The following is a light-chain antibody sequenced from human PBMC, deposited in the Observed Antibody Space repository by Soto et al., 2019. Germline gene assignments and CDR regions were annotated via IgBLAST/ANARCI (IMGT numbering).Light chain of an antibody. Sequence: MTQPPSTLSVTLSDSVIVTCRASQPIGTSLHWYQQKPGKAPKFLIYAASSLRSGVPSRFSGGGSGTDFTLTISSLQPEDFATYYCQQSHSTPLLFGQGTKVAIK. V-gene: IGKV1-39*01. J-gene: IGKJ1*01. CDR1: QPIGTS. CDR2: AAS. CDR3: QQSHSTPLL.